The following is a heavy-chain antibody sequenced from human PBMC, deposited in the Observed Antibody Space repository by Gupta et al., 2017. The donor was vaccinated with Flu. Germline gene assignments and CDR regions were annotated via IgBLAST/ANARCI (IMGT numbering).Heavy chain of an antibody. J-gene: IGHJ5*02. Sequence: FYIHWILQAPGQGLEWMGWTNPHIGGTKYAIRFLGRVRMTTDTSISSAYMELRVLRSDDTATDICAREKAGAEKSYFASWGQGTLVTVSS. CDR1: FY. CDR2: TNPHIGGT. CDR3: AREKAGAEKSYFAS. V-gene: IGHV1-2*02. D-gene: IGHD6-13*01.